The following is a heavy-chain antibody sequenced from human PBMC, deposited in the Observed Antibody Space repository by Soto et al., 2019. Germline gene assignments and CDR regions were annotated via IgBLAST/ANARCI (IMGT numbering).Heavy chain of an antibody. CDR2: ISAHNGNT. D-gene: IGHD6-19*01. V-gene: IGHV1-18*01. J-gene: IGHJ5*02. CDR3: ARDTRIAVAGNRFDP. CDR1: GYTFTSYG. Sequence: QVQLVQSGAEVKKPGASVKVSCKASGYTFTSYGITWVRQAPGQGLEWMGWISAHNGNTKYAQKLQGRVTMTTDTSTSTAYMELRSLRSDDTAVYYWARDTRIAVAGNRFDPWGQGTLVTVSS.